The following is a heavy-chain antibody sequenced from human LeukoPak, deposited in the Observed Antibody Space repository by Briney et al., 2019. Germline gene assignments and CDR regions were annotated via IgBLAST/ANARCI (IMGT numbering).Heavy chain of an antibody. D-gene: IGHD3-22*01. V-gene: IGHV3-23*01. CDR1: GFTFSSYA. CDR3: VGGSGSFDY. CDR2: ISGSGGST. Sequence: GRSLRLSCAASGFTFSSYAMSWVRQAPGKGLEWVSAISGSGGSTYCADSVKGRFTISRDNSKNTLYLQMNSLRAEDTAVYYCVGGSGSFDYWGQGTLVTVSS. J-gene: IGHJ4*02.